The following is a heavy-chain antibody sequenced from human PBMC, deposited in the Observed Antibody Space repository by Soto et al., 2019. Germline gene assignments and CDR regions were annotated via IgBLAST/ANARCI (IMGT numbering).Heavy chain of an antibody. Sequence: GGSLRLSCAASGFTFTNYAMSWVRQAPGKGREWLSSINDSGARSYYADSVKGRFTISRDNAKNSLYLQMNSLRAEDTAVYYCAVGEFSFDYWGQGTLVTVSS. V-gene: IGHV3-23*01. CDR3: AVGEFSFDY. J-gene: IGHJ4*02. D-gene: IGHD3-10*01. CDR2: INDSGARS. CDR1: GFTFTNYA.